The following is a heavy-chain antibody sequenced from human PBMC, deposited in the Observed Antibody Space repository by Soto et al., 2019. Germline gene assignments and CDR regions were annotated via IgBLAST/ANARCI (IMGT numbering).Heavy chain of an antibody. Sequence: SVKVSCKASGGTFSSYAISWVRQAPGQGLEWMGGIIPIFGTANYAQKFQGRVTITADKSTSTAYMELSSLRSEDTAVYYCATLPGYSGYDDFEIWGQGTMVTL. CDR3: ATLPGYSGYDDFEI. J-gene: IGHJ3*02. V-gene: IGHV1-69*06. D-gene: IGHD5-12*01. CDR1: GGTFSSYA. CDR2: IIPIFGTA.